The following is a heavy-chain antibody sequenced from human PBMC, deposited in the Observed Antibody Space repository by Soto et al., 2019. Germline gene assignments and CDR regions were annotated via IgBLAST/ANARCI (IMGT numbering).Heavy chain of an antibody. Sequence: QVQLQESGPGLVKPSETLSLTCTVSGGSISNFYWSWIRQPPGKGPEYNGYIQVGGSTNYNPSLEIRVAISVDTSKNQFSLRLTSVTAADTAVYYCARGFGVTTNLPGHWGQGTLVTVSS. CDR1: GGSISNFY. CDR3: ARGFGVTTNLPGH. V-gene: IGHV4-59*01. D-gene: IGHD4-17*01. CDR2: IQVGGST. J-gene: IGHJ4*02.